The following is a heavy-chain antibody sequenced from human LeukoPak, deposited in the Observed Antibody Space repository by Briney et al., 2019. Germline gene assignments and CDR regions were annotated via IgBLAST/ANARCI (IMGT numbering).Heavy chain of an antibody. Sequence: KASETLSLTCTVSGGSITTYYWSWIRQPPGKGLEWIGYVYYSGSTNYNPSLKNRVTISLDTSNNQFSLKLNSVTAADTAVYYCARLVRAFDYWGQGTLVTVSS. D-gene: IGHD1-26*01. CDR1: GGSITTYY. CDR2: VYYSGST. CDR3: ARLVRAFDY. V-gene: IGHV4-59*08. J-gene: IGHJ4*02.